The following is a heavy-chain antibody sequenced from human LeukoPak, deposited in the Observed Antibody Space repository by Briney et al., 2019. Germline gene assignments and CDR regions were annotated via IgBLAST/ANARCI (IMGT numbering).Heavy chain of an antibody. CDR3: AKDRRVAVTNWFDP. CDR2: ISGSGGST. V-gene: IGHV3-23*01. Sequence: GGSLRLSCAASGFTFSSYAMSWVRQAPGEGLEWVSAISGSGGSTYYADSVKGRFTISRDNSKNTLYLQMNSLRAEDTAVYYCAKDRRVAVTNWFDPWGQGTLVTVSS. J-gene: IGHJ5*02. D-gene: IGHD6-19*01. CDR1: GFTFSSYA.